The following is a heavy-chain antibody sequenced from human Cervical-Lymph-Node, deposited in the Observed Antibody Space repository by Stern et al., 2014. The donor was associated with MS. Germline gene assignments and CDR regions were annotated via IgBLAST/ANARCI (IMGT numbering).Heavy chain of an antibody. CDR2: IYPGDSDT. Sequence: VQLVQSGAEVKKPGESLKISCKGSGYSFTSYWIGWVRQMPGKGLEWVGVIYPGDSDTRYSPSFQGQVTSLSDKSISTASLQWSSLKASDTAMYYCARQMATAIQGLDYWGQGTLVTVSS. V-gene: IGHV5-51*01. D-gene: IGHD5-24*01. J-gene: IGHJ4*02. CDR1: GYSFTSYW. CDR3: ARQMATAIQGLDY.